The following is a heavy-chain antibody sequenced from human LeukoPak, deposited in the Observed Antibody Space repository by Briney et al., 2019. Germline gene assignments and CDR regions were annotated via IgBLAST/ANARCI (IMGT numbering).Heavy chain of an antibody. J-gene: IGHJ4*02. Sequence: PSETLSLTCAVYGGPFSGYYWSWIRQPPGKGLEWIGEINHSGSTNYNPSLKSRVTISVDTSKNQFSLKLSSVTAADTAVYYCARVLVTTIDYWGQGTLVTVSS. CDR2: INHSGST. CDR3: ARVLVTTIDY. CDR1: GGPFSGYY. D-gene: IGHD4-17*01. V-gene: IGHV4-34*01.